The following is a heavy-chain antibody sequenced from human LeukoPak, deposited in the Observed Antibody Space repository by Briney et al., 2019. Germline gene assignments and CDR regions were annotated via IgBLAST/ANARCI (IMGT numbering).Heavy chain of an antibody. J-gene: IGHJ6*03. V-gene: IGHV4-39*01. Sequence: PSETLSLTCTVSGGSISSSSYYWGWIRQPPGKGLEWIGSIYYSGSTYYNPSLKSRVTISVDTFKNQFSLKLSSVTAADTAVYYCARRSDYGDYNYYYYMDVWGKGTTVTVSS. CDR3: ARRSDYGDYNYYYYMDV. CDR2: IYYSGST. CDR1: GGSISSSSYY. D-gene: IGHD4-17*01.